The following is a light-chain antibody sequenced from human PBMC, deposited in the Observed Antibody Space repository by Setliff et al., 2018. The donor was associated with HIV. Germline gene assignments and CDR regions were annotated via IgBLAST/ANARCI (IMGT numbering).Light chain of an antibody. CDR2: QVT. Sequence: QSVLTQPASVSGSPGQSITISCTGTSSDVGGYDYVSWYVHHPGKAPKLIIYQVTKRPSGVSNRFSGSKSGNTASLTISGLQAEDEADYYCCSYVGGNTFYVFGAGTKVTVL. CDR1: SSDVGGYDY. J-gene: IGLJ1*01. V-gene: IGLV2-23*02. CDR3: CSYVGGNTFYV.